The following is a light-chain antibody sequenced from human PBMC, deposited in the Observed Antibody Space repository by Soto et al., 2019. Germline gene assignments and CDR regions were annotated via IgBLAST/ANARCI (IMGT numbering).Light chain of an antibody. CDR3: QHYVYPQWT. V-gene: IGKV3-20*01. Sequence: IVSTQSPSTLSLSPGERATLSCTSSQTGSNSYLAWYQQKSGQAPRLLIYGVSTSATGTPGWFSGSGSGTEFTPTIRRLEPEYFAVYFCQHYVYPQWTFGPGTKVDIK. CDR2: GVS. J-gene: IGKJ1*01. CDR1: QTGSNSY.